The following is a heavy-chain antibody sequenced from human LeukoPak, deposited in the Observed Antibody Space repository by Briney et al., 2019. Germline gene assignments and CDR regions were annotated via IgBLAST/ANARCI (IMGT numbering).Heavy chain of an antibody. CDR2: ISSSSSYI. J-gene: IGHJ4*02. D-gene: IGHD2-2*01. V-gene: IGHV3-21*01. CDR1: GFTFSTCS. Sequence: GGSLRLSCAASGFTFSTCSMNWVRQAPGKGLEWASSISSSSSYIYYADSVKGRFTISRDNAKNSLYLQMNSLRAEDTAVYYCARDLYCSSTSCSNGYWGQGTLVTVSS. CDR3: ARDLYCSSTSCSNGY.